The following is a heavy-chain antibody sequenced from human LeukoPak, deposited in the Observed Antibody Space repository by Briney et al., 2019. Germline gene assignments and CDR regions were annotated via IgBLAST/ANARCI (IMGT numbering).Heavy chain of an antibody. Sequence: GGSLRLSCAASGFTFSSYGMHWVRQAPGKGLEWVAFIRYDGGNKYYADSVKGRFTISRDNSKNTLYLQMNSLRAEDTAVYYCAVFVVVVISWGQGTLVTVSS. D-gene: IGHD3-22*01. CDR2: IRYDGGNK. CDR3: AVFVVVVIS. V-gene: IGHV3-30*02. CDR1: GFTFSSYG. J-gene: IGHJ4*02.